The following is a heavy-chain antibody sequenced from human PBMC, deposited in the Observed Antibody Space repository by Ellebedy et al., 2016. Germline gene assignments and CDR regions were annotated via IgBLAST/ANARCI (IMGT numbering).Heavy chain of an antibody. D-gene: IGHD6-19*01. J-gene: IGHJ4*02. V-gene: IGHV3-7*04. CDR2: IKQDGSEK. Sequence: GGSLRLSXAASGFIFSNYWINWVRQAPGKGLEWVANIKQDGSEKYYVDSVKGRFTISRDNAKTSVYLQMNSLTAEDTAVYYCARGRGWLHDYWGQGTLVTVSS. CDR3: ARGRGWLHDY. CDR1: GFIFSNYW.